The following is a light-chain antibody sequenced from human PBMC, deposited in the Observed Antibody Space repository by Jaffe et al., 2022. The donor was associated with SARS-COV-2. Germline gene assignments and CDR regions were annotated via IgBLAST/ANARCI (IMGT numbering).Light chain of an antibody. V-gene: IGLV2-11*01. CDR2: DVN. Sequence: QSALTQPRSVSGSPGQSVTISCTGTSSDVGSYNLVSWYQQHPGKAPKLMIYDVNTRPSGVPDRFSGSKSGNTASLTISGLQAEDEADYYCCSYAGSYTHVVFGGGTKLSVL. J-gene: IGLJ2*01. CDR1: SSDVGSYNL. CDR3: CSYAGSYTHVV.